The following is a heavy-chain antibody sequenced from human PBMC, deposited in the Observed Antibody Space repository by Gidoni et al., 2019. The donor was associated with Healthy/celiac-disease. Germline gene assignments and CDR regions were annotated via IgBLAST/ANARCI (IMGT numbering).Heavy chain of an antibody. CDR3: AVLMVRGVIVDY. J-gene: IGHJ4*02. D-gene: IGHD3-10*01. CDR2: IYSGGST. V-gene: IGHV3-66*02. Sequence: NYMSWVRQAPGKGLEWVSVIYSGGSTYYADSVKGRFTISRDNSKNTLYLQMNSLRAEDTAVYYCAVLMVRGVIVDYWGQGTLVTVSS. CDR1: NY.